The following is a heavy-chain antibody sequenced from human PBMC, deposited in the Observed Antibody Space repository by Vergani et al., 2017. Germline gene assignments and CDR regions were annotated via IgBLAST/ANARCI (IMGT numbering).Heavy chain of an antibody. CDR1: GGSISSSSYY. Sequence: QLQLPESGPGLVKPSETLSLTCTVSGGSISSSSYYWGWIRQPPGKGLEWIGSIYYSGSTYYNPSLKSRVTISVDTSKNQFSLKLSSVTAADTAVYYCARVGDYDRPNWFDPWGQGTLVTVSS. D-gene: IGHD4-17*01. V-gene: IGHV4-39*07. CDR2: IYYSGST. CDR3: ARVGDYDRPNWFDP. J-gene: IGHJ5*02.